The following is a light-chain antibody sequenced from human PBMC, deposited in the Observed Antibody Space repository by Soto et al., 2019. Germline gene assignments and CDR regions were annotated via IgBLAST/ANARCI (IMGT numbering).Light chain of an antibody. CDR1: QSVSSN. V-gene: IGKV3-15*01. Sequence: EIVMTQSPATLSVSPGERATLSCRASQSVSSNLAWYQQKPGQAPRLLIYGASTRATGIPARFSGSGSGTEFTLTFRSLPSEDFAVYYCQQYNNWPPLTFGGGTMVEIK. CDR2: GAS. J-gene: IGKJ4*01. CDR3: QQYNNWPPLT.